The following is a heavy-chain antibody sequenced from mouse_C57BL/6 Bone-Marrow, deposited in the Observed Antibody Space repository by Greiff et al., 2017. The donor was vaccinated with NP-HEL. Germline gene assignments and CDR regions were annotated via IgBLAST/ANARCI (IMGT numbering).Heavy chain of an antibody. J-gene: IGHJ4*01. CDR1: GFTFTDYY. D-gene: IGHD6-5*01. CDR3: AILSYYAMDY. Sequence: EVKLVESGPVLVKPGPSVKISCKASGFTFTDYYMHWVKQSHGKSLEWIGLVYPYNGGTSYNQKFKGKATLTVDTSSSTAYMELNSLTSEDSAVYYCAILSYYAMDYWGQGTSVTVSS. V-gene: IGHV1-36*01. CDR2: VYPYNGGT.